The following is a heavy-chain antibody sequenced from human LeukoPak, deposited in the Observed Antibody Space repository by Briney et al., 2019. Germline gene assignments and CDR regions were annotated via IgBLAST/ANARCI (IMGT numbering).Heavy chain of an antibody. CDR1: GGSISSGGYY. D-gene: IGHD3-9*01. CDR3: AGGLTKFYYFDY. Sequence: SETLSLTCTVSGGSISSGGYYWSWIRQRPGKGLEWIGYIYYSGSTYYNPSLKSRVTISVDTSKNQFSLKLSSVTAADTAVYYCAGGLTKFYYFDYWGQGTLVTVSS. V-gene: IGHV4-31*03. CDR2: IYYSGST. J-gene: IGHJ4*02.